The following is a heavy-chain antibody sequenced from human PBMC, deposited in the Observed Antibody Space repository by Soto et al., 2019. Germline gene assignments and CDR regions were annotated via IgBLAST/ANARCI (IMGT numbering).Heavy chain of an antibody. CDR3: ARQSSYIYGMDV. V-gene: IGHV5-51*01. CDR2: IFPGDSDT. J-gene: IGHJ6*02. Sequence: GESLKISCKVSVYSFTTYWIGWVRQMPAKGLEWMGIIFPGDSDTRYSPSFQGQVTISADKSISTAYLQWSSLKASDTAMYFCARQSSYIYGMDVWGQGTTVTVSS. CDR1: VYSFTTYW. D-gene: IGHD1-20*01.